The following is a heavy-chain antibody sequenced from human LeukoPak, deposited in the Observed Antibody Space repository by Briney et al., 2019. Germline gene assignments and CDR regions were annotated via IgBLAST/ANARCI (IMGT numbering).Heavy chain of an antibody. Sequence: GGSLRLSCAASGFTFRTYALTWVRQAPGKGLEGVSTINGNGGTTYYADSVKGRFTISRDNSKNTLYLQMNSLRAEDTAVYYCAKDRRIAEVGYWGQGTLVTVSS. V-gene: IGHV3-23*01. D-gene: IGHD6-13*01. CDR2: INGNGGTT. J-gene: IGHJ4*02. CDR1: GFTFRTYA. CDR3: AKDRRIAEVGY.